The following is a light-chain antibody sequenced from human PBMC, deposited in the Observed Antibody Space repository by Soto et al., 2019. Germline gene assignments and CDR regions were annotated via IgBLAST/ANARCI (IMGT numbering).Light chain of an antibody. CDR1: SSNIGAGYD. CDR2: GNS. J-gene: IGLJ1*01. CDR3: QSYDSSLSAFYV. Sequence: QSVLAQPPSVSGAPGQRVTISCTGGSSNIGAGYDVHWYQQLPGTAPKLLIYGNSNRPSGVPDRFSGSKSGTSASLAITGLQAEDEADYYCQSYDSSLSAFYVFGTGTKVPVL. V-gene: IGLV1-40*01.